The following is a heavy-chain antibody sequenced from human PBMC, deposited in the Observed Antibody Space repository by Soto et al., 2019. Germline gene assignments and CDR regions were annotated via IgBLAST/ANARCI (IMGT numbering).Heavy chain of an antibody. Sequence: SETLSLTCTVSGGSINSGGYYWSWIRQHPGKGLEWIGYIYYSGSTYYNPSLKSRITISVDTSKNQFSLKLSSVTAADTAVYYCARGADCNGGNCYGAFEVWGQGTMVTVSS. CDR2: IYYSGST. CDR3: ARGADCNGGNCYGAFEV. J-gene: IGHJ3*01. CDR1: GGSINSGGYY. D-gene: IGHD2-15*01. V-gene: IGHV4-31*03.